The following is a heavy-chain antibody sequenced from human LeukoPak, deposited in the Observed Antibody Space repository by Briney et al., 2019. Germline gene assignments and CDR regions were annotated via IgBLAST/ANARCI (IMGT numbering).Heavy chain of an antibody. D-gene: IGHD4/OR15-4a*01. Sequence: GGSLRLSCAASGFTFSSYGMHWVRQAPGKGLEWVAVISYDGSNKYYADSVKGRFTISRDNSKNTLYLQMNSLRAEDTAVYYCANWDSYGAFDYWGQGTLVTVSS. CDR2: ISYDGSNK. CDR3: ANWDSYGAFDY. CDR1: GFTFSSYG. V-gene: IGHV3-30*18. J-gene: IGHJ4*02.